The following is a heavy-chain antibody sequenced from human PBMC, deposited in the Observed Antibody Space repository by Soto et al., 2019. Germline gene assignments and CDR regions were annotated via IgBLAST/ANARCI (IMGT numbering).Heavy chain of an antibody. J-gene: IGHJ6*02. CDR2: MYNTGST. CDR3: ARDLWGYCGADCYPLDV. CDR1: GGSISSYY. V-gene: IGHV4-59*01. Sequence: SETLSLTCTVSGGSISSYYWSWIRQPPGKGLEWIGYMYNTGSTIYNPSLKSRVTISVDTSKNQFSLKLNSVTAADTAEYYCARDLWGYCGADCYPLDVWGQGTTVIVSS. D-gene: IGHD2-21*02.